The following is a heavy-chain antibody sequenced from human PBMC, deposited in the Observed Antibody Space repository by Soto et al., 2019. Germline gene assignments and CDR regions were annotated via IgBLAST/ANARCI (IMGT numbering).Heavy chain of an antibody. CDR2: IYYSGST. CDR3: ARLPGYFDY. CDR1: GGSISSSSYY. J-gene: IGHJ4*02. V-gene: IGHV4-39*01. D-gene: IGHD1-26*01. Sequence: SETLSLTCTVSGGSISSSSYYWGWIRQPPGKGLEWIGSIYYSGSTYYNPSLKSRVTISVDTSKNQFSLKLSSVTAADTAVYYCARLPGYFDYWGQGTLVTVSS.